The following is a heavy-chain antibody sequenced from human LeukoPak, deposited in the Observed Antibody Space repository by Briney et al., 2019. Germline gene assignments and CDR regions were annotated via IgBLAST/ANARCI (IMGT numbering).Heavy chain of an antibody. V-gene: IGHV3-7*01. CDR2: IKQDGAEK. J-gene: IGHJ4*02. Sequence: GGSLRLSCAASGFTFNNYWMNWVRQAPGKGLEWVANIKQDGAEKYYVDSVKGRFTISRDNAKSSLYLQMNSLRAEDTAVYYCASPYCSTTSCSTLHDFWGQGTLITVSS. CDR3: ASPYCSTTSCSTLHDF. CDR1: GFTFNNYW. D-gene: IGHD2-2*01.